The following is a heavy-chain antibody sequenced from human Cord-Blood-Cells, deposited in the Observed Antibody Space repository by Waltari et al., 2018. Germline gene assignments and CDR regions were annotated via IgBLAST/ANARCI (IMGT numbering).Heavy chain of an antibody. Sequence: QVQLQQWGAGLLKPSENLSLTCAVYGGYFSAYYSSSLRQSPGKGLEWIGEINHSGSTNYNPSLKSRVTISVDTSKNQFSLKLSSVTAADTAVYYCARREANWGGEGNWFDPWGQGTLVTVSS. CDR1: GGYFSAYY. V-gene: IGHV4-34*01. D-gene: IGHD7-27*01. J-gene: IGHJ5*02. CDR2: INHSGST. CDR3: ARREANWGGEGNWFDP.